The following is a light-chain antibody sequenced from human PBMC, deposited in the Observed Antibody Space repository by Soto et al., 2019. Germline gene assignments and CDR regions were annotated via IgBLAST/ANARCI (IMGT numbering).Light chain of an antibody. V-gene: IGKV1-5*01. CDR2: DAS. Sequence: DIQMTQSPSTLSASVGDRVTITCRASQSISSWLAWYQQKPGKAPKLLIYDASSLESGVPSRFSGSGSGTEFTLTISSLQPDDFATYYCQQYNSYWMFGQGTKVDLK. CDR3: QQYNSYWM. J-gene: IGKJ1*01. CDR1: QSISSW.